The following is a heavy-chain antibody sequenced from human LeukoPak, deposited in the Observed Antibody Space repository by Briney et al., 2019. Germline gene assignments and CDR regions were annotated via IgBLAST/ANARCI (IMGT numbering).Heavy chain of an antibody. V-gene: IGHV5-51*01. CDR2: IYPGDSDT. J-gene: IGHJ5*01. CDR3: ARLKDDYIIDS. D-gene: IGHD5-24*01. CDR1: GYTFTSYW. Sequence: GASLKISCKGSGYTFTSYWIGWVRQMPGKGLEWMGIIYPGDSDTRYSPSFQGQVTISADKSISPAYLQWSSLKASDTSMYYCARLKDDYIIDSWGQGTLVTVSS.